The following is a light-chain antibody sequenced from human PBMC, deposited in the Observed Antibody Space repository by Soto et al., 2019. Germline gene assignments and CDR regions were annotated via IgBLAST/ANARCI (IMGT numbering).Light chain of an antibody. J-gene: IGKJ4*01. V-gene: IGKV1-33*01. CDR3: QQYDDLPLT. CDR1: QDISNY. CDR2: DAS. Sequence: IQLTQSPSSLSASVGDSVTITCRASQDISNYLNWYQQKPGKAPKLLIYDASNLETGVPSRFSGSGSGTDFTFTISSLQPEDIATYYCQQYDDLPLTFGGGTKVDIK.